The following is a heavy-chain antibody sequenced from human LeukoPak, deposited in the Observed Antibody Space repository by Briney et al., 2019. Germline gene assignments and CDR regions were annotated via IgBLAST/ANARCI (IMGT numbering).Heavy chain of an antibody. CDR2: IYYSGST. CDR1: GGSISSYC. CDR3: ARVSVTMSWYYFDY. J-gene: IGHJ4*02. Sequence: SETLSLTCTVSGGSISSYCWSWIRQPPGKGLEWIGYIYYSGSTNYNPSLKSRVTISVDTSKNQFSLKLSSVTAADTAVYYCARVSVTMSWYYFDYWGQGTLVTVSS. D-gene: IGHD2-8*02. V-gene: IGHV4-59*01.